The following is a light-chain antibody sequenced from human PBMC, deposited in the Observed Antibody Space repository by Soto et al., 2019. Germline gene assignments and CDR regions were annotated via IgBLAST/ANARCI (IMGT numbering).Light chain of an antibody. V-gene: IGKV3-20*01. CDR1: QSRGSNF. CDR2: ASS. J-gene: IGKJ5*01. CDR3: QLYGISPH. Sequence: EIVLTQYPGTLSLSRGEVASLSCKTSQSRGSNFLAWYQHKPGQAPRLLIYASSNRATGIPDRFSGSASGTDFTLTINRLEPEDFAVYYCQLYGISPHFGQGTRLEIK.